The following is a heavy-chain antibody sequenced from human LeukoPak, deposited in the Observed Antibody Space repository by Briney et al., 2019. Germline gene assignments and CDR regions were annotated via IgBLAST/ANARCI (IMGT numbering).Heavy chain of an antibody. CDR1: GGTFSSYA. J-gene: IGHJ4*02. CDR2: IIPIFGTA. D-gene: IGHD4-23*01. V-gene: IGHV1-69*01. CDR3: AREGYGGNAVIFDY. Sequence: GSSVKVSCKASGGTFSSYAISWVRQAPGQGLEWMGGIIPIFGTANHAQKFQGRVTITADESTSTAYMELSSLRSEDTAVYYCAREGYGGNAVIFDYWGQGTLVTVSS.